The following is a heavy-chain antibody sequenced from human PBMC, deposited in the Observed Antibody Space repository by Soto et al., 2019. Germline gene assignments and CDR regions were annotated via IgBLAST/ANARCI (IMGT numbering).Heavy chain of an antibody. CDR2: ISNRGDT. D-gene: IGHD2-15*01. J-gene: IGHJ3*02. CDR1: GFIVSDTY. V-gene: IGHV3-66*01. CDR3: AREPRYCRGGSCSITGDAFDI. Sequence: EVQLVESGGGLVQPGGSLRLSCTASGFIVSDTYMNWVRQGPGKGLEWVSVISNRGDTHYADSVRGRFSLSRDIADNTLHLQMNYLRVEDTAVYYCAREPRYCRGGSCSITGDAFDIWGQGTMVTISS.